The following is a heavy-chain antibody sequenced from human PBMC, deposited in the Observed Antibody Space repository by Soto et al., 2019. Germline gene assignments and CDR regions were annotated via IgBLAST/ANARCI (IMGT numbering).Heavy chain of an antibody. D-gene: IGHD1-26*01. V-gene: IGHV1-18*01. J-gene: IGHJ4*02. Sequence: QXXLXXXXXXVXXPXXSVXVXXKASGYTXXSYGISWVRXXPGQGLEWMGWISADNGNTNYAQKLQGRVTMTTDTSTSTAYMELRSLRSDDTAVYYCARDRGSYALDYWGQGTLVTVSS. CDR2: ISADNGNT. CDR1: GYTXXSYG. CDR3: ARDRGSYALDY.